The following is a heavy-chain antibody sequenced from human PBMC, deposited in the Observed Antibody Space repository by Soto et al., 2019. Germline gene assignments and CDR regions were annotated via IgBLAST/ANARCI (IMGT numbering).Heavy chain of an antibody. V-gene: IGHV4-30-4*08. CDR3: ARDGGRGYYGSGTYFDF. Sequence: QLHLQESGPGLVKPSQTLSLTCTVSGDSMKSADYYWSWIRQPPGKGLGWLGYIYYNGATYYTPSLDSRLTISVDTSKNQFSLKLRSVTAADTAVYFCARDGGRGYYGSGTYFDFWGQGTLVTVSS. CDR1: GDSMKSADYY. D-gene: IGHD3-10*01. J-gene: IGHJ4*02. CDR2: IYYNGAT.